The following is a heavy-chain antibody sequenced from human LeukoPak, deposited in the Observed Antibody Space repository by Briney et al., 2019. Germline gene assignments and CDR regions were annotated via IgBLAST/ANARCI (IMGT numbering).Heavy chain of an antibody. V-gene: IGHV1-2*02. CDR2: INPNSGGT. CDR1: GYTFTGYY. D-gene: IGHD2-2*01. CDR3: ARVVPAANKNYYGMDV. J-gene: IGHJ6*02. Sequence: ASVKVSCKACGYTFTGYYMHWVRQAPGQGLEWMGWINPNSGGTNYAQKFQGRVTMTRDTSISTAYMELSRLRSDDTAVYYCARVVPAANKNYYGMDVWGQGTTVTVSS.